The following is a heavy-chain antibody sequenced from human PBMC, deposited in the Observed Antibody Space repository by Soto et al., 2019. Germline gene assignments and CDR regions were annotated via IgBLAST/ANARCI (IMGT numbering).Heavy chain of an antibody. CDR2: IIPIFGTA. Sequence: QVQLVQSGAEVKKPGSSVKVSCKASGGTFSSYAISWVRQAPGQGLEGMGGIIPIFGTANYAQKFQGRVTITADESTSTAYMELSGLRSEDTAVYYCARAGVGYGDYLSIDYWGQGTLVTVSS. D-gene: IGHD4-17*01. V-gene: IGHV1-69*01. CDR1: GGTFSSYA. CDR3: ARAGVGYGDYLSIDY. J-gene: IGHJ4*02.